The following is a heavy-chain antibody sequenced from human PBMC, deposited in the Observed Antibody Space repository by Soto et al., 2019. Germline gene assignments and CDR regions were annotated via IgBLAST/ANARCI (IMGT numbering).Heavy chain of an antibody. CDR3: PSHSGDYARYYNYGMDV. J-gene: IGHJ6*02. D-gene: IGHD2-21*02. CDR1: GFTFGDYI. Sequence: GGSLRLSCRASGFTFGDYIMTWVRQAPGKGLEWVGFIRSKAYGERTEYAASVKGRFTISRDDSGGIAYLQMNGLKPEDTAVYSCPSHSGDYARYYNYGMDVWGQGTTVTVSS. V-gene: IGHV3-49*04. CDR2: IRSKAYGERT.